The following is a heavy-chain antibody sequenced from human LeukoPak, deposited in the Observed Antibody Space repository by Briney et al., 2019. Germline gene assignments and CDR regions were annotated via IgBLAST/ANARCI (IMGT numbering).Heavy chain of an antibody. D-gene: IGHD3-22*01. Sequence: PSETLSVTCTVSGGSISSYYWSWIRQPPGKGLEWIGYIYYSGSTNYNPSLKSRVTISLDTSKNQFSLKLSSVTAADTAVYYCARHSSGYLSYFDYWGQGTLVTVSS. CDR2: IYYSGST. CDR3: ARHSSGYLSYFDY. CDR1: GGSISSYY. J-gene: IGHJ4*02. V-gene: IGHV4-59*08.